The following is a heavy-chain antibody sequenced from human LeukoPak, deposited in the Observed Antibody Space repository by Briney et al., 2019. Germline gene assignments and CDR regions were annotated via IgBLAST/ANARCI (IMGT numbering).Heavy chain of an antibody. CDR2: INPDGTTT. V-gene: IGHV3-74*03. CDR1: GFTFSGYW. J-gene: IGHJ4*02. Sequence: GGSLRLSCAASGFTFSGYWMHWVRQAPGKGPVWVSRINPDGTTTTYADSVRGRFNISRDNARNTLYLQMNSLRAEDTAVYYCAKVTREADSSGYFDYWGQETLVTVSS. CDR3: AKVTREADSSGYFDY. D-gene: IGHD3-22*01.